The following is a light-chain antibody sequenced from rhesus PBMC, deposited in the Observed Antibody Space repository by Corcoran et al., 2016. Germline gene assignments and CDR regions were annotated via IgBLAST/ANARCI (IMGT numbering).Light chain of an antibody. V-gene: IGKV3-35*01. CDR3: QQESTWPQLT. CDR2: DAS. CDR1: QSVSSN. J-gene: IGKJ4*01. Sequence: EIVMTQSPATLSLSPGERATLSCRASQSVSSNLAWYQQKPGQAPRLFIYDASNRAPGIPDRVSGSESGPDFTRTISSRDPEDVGVSYCQQESTWPQLTFGGGTKVEIK.